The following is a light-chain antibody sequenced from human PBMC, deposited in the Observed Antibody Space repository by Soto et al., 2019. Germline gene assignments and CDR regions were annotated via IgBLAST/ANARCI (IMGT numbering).Light chain of an antibody. CDR3: QQYGSSSTWT. CDR2: AAS. Sequence: EIVLTQSPGTLSLSPGERATLSCRASQSVSSAYLAWYQHKPGQPPTLLIYAASSRVTGIPDRFRGSGSGTDFPLTISRLEPEDFAVYYCQQYGSSSTWTFGQGTKVEIK. V-gene: IGKV3-20*01. J-gene: IGKJ1*01. CDR1: QSVSSAY.